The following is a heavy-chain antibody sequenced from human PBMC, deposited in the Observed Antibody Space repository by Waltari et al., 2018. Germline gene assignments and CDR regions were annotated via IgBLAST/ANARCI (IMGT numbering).Heavy chain of an antibody. CDR1: GYTFTSYG. CDR3: ARDVPDYGDFFDAFDI. V-gene: IGHV1-18*01. CDR2: IRPYNGNT. Sequence: QVQLVQSGAEVKKPGASVKVSCKASGYTFTSYGISWVRQAPGQGLEWMGWIRPYNGNTNYGPKLQGRVTMTTDTSTSTAYMELRSLRSDDTAVYYCARDVPDYGDFFDAFDIWGQGTMVTVSS. D-gene: IGHD4-17*01. J-gene: IGHJ3*02.